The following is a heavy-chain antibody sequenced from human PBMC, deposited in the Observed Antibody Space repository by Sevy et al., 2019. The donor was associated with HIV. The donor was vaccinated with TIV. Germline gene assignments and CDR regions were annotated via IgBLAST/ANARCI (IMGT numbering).Heavy chain of an antibody. CDR3: ARHRHVDDIAVAGTSSRGGRYYFDY. D-gene: IGHD6-19*01. J-gene: IGHJ4*02. CDR2: IYYSGST. V-gene: IGHV4-39*01. Sequence: SETLSLTCTVSGGSISSSSYYWGWIRQPPGKGLEWIGSIYYSGSTYYNPSLKSRVTISVDTSKNQLSLKLSSVTAADTAVYYCARHRHVDDIAVAGTSSRGGRYYFDYWGQGTLVTVSS. CDR1: GGSISSSSYY.